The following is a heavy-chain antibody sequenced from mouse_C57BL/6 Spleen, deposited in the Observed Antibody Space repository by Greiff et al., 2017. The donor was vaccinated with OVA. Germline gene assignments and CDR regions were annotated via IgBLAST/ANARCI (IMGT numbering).Heavy chain of an antibody. CDR3: AREETGTGGYFDY. D-gene: IGHD4-1*01. V-gene: IGHV1-64*01. J-gene: IGHJ2*01. Sequence: QVQLQQPGAELVKPGASVKLSCKASGYTFTSYWMHWVKQRPGQGLEWIGMIHPNSGSTNYNEKFKSKATLTVDKSSSTAYMQLSSLTSEDSPVYYCAREETGTGGYFDYWGQGTTLTVSS. CDR2: IHPNSGST. CDR1: GYTFTSYW.